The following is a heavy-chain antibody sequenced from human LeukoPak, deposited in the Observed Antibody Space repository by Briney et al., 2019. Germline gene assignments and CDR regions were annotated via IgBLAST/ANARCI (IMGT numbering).Heavy chain of an antibody. CDR2: ISWDSGSI. CDR3: ARDYGRSRDYGMDV. CDR1: GFTFDDYA. V-gene: IGHV3-9*01. Sequence: GRSLRLSCAASGFTFDDYAMHWVRQAPGKGLEWVSGISWDSGSIGYEDSVKGRFTISRDNAKNSLYLQMNSLRAEDTAVYYCARDYGRSRDYGMDVWGQGTTVTVSS. J-gene: IGHJ6*02. D-gene: IGHD3-10*01.